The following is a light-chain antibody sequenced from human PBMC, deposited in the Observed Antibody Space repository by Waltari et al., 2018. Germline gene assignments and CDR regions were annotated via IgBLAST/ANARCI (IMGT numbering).Light chain of an antibody. J-gene: IGLJ1*01. CDR1: SRDGGNYKY. V-gene: IGLV2-14*01. Sequence: QSALTQPASLSGSPGQSITISCTGTSRDGGNYKYVSWYQHHPGKVHKVIIYEVSNRPAGISSRFSGSKSGNTASLTISGLQADDEADYYCASYTTSDTIVFGTGTGVTVL. CDR3: ASYTTSDTIV. CDR2: EVS.